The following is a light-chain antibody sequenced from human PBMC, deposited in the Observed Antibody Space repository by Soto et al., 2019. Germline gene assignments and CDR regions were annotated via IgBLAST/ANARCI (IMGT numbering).Light chain of an antibody. V-gene: IGKV1-5*01. J-gene: IGKJ1*01. Sequence: DIQMTQSPCTLAASVGGAGPSTCLASQSISNRLAWYQQRPGKAPKYLIYDASTLDSGAPSRFSGSGSGTEFTLSISSLQPDDFATYYCQQYNIYPWTFGQGTKVDIK. CDR1: QSISNR. CDR3: QQYNIYPWT. CDR2: DAS.